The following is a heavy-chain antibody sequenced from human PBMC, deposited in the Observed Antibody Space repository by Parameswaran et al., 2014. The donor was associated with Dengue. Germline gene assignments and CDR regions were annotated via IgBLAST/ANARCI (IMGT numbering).Heavy chain of an antibody. Sequence: PGKGLEWVGRIESKADGGAIDYAAPVKGRFTISRDDSENTLSLQMSSLTTEDTAVYFCATIDCRGSICFSFHHLGQGTLVTVSS. J-gene: IGHJ1*01. CDR3: ATIDCRGSICFSFHH. D-gene: IGHD2-2*01. V-gene: IGHV3-15*04. CDR2: IESKADGGAI.